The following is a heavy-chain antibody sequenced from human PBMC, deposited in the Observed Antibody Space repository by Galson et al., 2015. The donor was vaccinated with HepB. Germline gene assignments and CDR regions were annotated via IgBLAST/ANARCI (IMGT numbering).Heavy chain of an antibody. Sequence: SLRLSCAASGFTFRSYWLRWVRPAPGPGLAWVAHIQPDGSAPSYVDSVHGRFTISRDNAQPSLYLPLNSLRAEDPAVYYCARLRYNSGLRWVDYGGQGPLVTVSS. CDR1: GFTFRSYW. V-gene: IGHV3-7*03. CDR2: IQPDGSAP. J-gene: IGHJ4*02. D-gene: IGHD4-23*01. CDR3: ARLRYNSGLRWVDY.